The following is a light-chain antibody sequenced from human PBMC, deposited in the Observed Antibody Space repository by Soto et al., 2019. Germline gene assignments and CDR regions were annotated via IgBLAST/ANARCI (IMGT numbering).Light chain of an antibody. V-gene: IGKV1-6*01. Sequence: AIQMTQSPSSLSASVGARVTITCRASQGIRNDLGWYQQKPGQAPKLLIYAASTLQSGVPSRFSGSGSGTDFTLTISCLQSEDFATYYCQQYYSYPLTFGGGTKVDI. CDR2: AAS. CDR3: QQYYSYPLT. J-gene: IGKJ4*01. CDR1: QGIRND.